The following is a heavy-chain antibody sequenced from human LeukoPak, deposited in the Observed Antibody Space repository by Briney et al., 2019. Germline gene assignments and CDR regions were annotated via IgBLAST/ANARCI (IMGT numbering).Heavy chain of an antibody. CDR1: GFTFSSYE. J-gene: IGHJ4*02. CDR3: ARVGSKTRAHRY. CDR2: ISESGSTI. Sequence: GGSLRLSCAASGFTFSSYEMNWVRQAPGKGLEWVSYISESGSTIYYADSVKGQFTISRDNAKNSLYLQMNSLRAEDTAVYYCARVGSKTRAHRYWGQGTLVTVS. D-gene: IGHD2-2*03. V-gene: IGHV3-48*03.